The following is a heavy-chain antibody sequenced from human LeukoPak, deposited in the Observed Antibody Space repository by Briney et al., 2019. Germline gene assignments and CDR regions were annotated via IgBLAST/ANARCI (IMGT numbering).Heavy chain of an antibody. CDR2: FSYTGST. Sequence: TASETLSLTCTVSGVFFNSGNYYWNWIRQYPGKGLEWIGYFSYTGSTYYNPSLKSRVDISVDTSKNQFSLRLSSVTAADTALYFCARAYSQPYYFDYWGQGTLVTVSS. J-gene: IGHJ4*02. CDR3: ARAYSQPYYFDY. D-gene: IGHD2-21*01. V-gene: IGHV4-31*03. CDR1: GVFFNSGNYY.